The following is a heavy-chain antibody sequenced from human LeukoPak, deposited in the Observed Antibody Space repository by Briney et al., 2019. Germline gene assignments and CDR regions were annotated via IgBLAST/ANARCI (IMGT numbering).Heavy chain of an antibody. Sequence: SQTLSLTCTVSGGSINSGGYYWSWIRQNPGKGLEWIGYISDSGSTYYNPSLNSRVTISVDTSKSQFSLKLSSVTAADTAVYYCARCGYHDRHFDYWGQGTLVTVSS. V-gene: IGHV4-31*03. CDR2: ISDSGST. J-gene: IGHJ4*02. D-gene: IGHD3-22*01. CDR3: ARCGYHDRHFDY. CDR1: GGSINSGGYY.